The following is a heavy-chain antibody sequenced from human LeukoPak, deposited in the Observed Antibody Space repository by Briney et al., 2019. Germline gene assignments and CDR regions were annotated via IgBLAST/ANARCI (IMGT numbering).Heavy chain of an antibody. V-gene: IGHV4-59*01. CDR2: ITYSGTT. Sequence: SETLSLTCTVSGDSISPYYWIWIRQSPGQGLDWIGYITYSGTTKFNPSLESRVTMSVDTSKNQLSMTLSSVTAADTAVYFCARARTHYGNYVAYFDYWGQGTLVTVSS. D-gene: IGHD3-16*01. J-gene: IGHJ4*02. CDR1: GDSISPYY. CDR3: ARARTHYGNYVAYFDY.